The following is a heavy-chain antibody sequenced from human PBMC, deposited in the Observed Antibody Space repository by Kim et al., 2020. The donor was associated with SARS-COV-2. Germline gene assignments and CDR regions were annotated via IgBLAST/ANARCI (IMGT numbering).Heavy chain of an antibody. V-gene: IGHV3-21*01. D-gene: IGHD6-19*01. CDR2: ISTSGAYT. CDR1: GFTFSSYG. CDR3: ARDRRVAVAGTPNYFDS. Sequence: GGSLRLSCATSGFTFSSYGMNWVRQAPGQGLEWVSHISTSGAYTYHADSVKGRFTISRDNAKNSLYLQMNNLRAEDTAVCYCARDRRVAVAGTPNYFDSWGQGTLVSVSS. J-gene: IGHJ4*02.